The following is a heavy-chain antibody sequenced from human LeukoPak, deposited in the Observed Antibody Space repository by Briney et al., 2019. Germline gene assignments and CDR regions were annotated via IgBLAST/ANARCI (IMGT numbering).Heavy chain of an antibody. Sequence: PSETLSLTCAVSGGSISSSNWWSWVRQPPGKGLEWIGEIYHSGSTNYNPSLKSRVTISVDKSKNQFSLKLSSVTAADTAVYYCARLTSSSGWYVHAPNWFDPWGQGTLVTVSS. CDR3: ARLTSSSGWYVHAPNWFDP. V-gene: IGHV4-4*02. D-gene: IGHD6-19*01. CDR1: GGSISSSNW. CDR2: IYHSGST. J-gene: IGHJ5*02.